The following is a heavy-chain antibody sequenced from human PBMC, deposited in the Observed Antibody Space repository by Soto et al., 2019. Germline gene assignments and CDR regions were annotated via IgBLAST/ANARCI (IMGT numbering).Heavy chain of an antibody. D-gene: IGHD5-12*01. CDR1: GGSISSYY. J-gene: IGHJ4*02. CDR3: ARVVRGGYDSDY. CDR2: IYYSGST. Sequence: PSETLSLTCTVSGGSISSYYWSWIRQPPGKGLEWIGYIYYSGSTNYNPSLKSRVTISVDTSKNQFSLKLSSVTAADTAVYYCARVVRGGYDSDYWGQGTLVTVSS. V-gene: IGHV4-59*01.